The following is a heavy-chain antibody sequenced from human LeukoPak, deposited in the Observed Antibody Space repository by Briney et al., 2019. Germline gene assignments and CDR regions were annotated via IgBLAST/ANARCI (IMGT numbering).Heavy chain of an antibody. V-gene: IGHV1-18*01. CDR3: ARENALISDY. CDR1: GYTFISYG. Sequence: ASVKISCKASGYTFISYGISWVRQAPGQGLEWMGWISGYNGNTNCAQKLQGRVTMTTDTSTSTAYMELRSLRSDDTAVYYCARENALISDYWGQGTLVTVSS. J-gene: IGHJ4*02. D-gene: IGHD2-2*01. CDR2: ISGYNGNT.